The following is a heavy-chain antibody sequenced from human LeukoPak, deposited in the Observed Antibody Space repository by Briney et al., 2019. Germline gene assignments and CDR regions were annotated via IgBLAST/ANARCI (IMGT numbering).Heavy chain of an antibody. CDR2: ISSSSSYI. CDR3: ARDLDYGSGDY. CDR1: GFSFSFYR. Sequence: GGSLRLTCADSGFSFSFYRMDWVPQAPGKGLEWVSSISSSSSYIYYADSVKGRFTISRDNAENSLYLQMNSLRAEDTAVYYCARDLDYGSGDYWGQGTLVTVS. D-gene: IGHD3-10*01. J-gene: IGHJ4*02. V-gene: IGHV3-21*01.